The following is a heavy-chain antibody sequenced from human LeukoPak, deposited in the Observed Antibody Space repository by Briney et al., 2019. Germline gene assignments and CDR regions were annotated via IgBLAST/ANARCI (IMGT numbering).Heavy chain of an antibody. J-gene: IGHJ5*02. V-gene: IGHV3-74*03. CDR2: TKYDGSST. Sequence: GGSLRLSCVGSGFTFSGYWMQWVRQAPGKGLVWVSRTKYDGSSTTYADSVKGRFTISRDNAKNTLYLQMNSLRAEDTAVYYCARSDWFDPWGQGTLVTVSS. CDR1: GFTFSGYW. CDR3: ARSDWFDP.